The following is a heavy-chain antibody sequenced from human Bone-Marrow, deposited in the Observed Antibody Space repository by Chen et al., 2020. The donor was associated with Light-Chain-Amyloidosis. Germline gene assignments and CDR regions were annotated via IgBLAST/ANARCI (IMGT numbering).Heavy chain of an antibody. Sequence: QLQLQEAGPGLVKPSETLSLTCTISGGSITSSGYYWGWFRQPPGKGLEWVATVYYGGSTYYNPALKNRVLISVDTSRNQFSLKLASVTASDTAVYFCARTCTSEILGGWFDPWGPGTLVTVSS. V-gene: IGHV4-39*01. CDR3: ARTCTSEILGGWFDP. CDR2: VYYGGST. CDR1: GGSITSSGYY. D-gene: IGHD2-8*01. J-gene: IGHJ5*02.